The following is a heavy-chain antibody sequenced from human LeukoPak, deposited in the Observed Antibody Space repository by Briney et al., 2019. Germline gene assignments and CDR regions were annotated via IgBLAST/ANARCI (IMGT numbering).Heavy chain of an antibody. J-gene: IGHJ4*02. D-gene: IGHD2-21*02. CDR3: ARDPIVVVTAGGYFDY. V-gene: IGHV3-30-3*01. Sequence: PGGSLRLSCAASGFTFSSYAMHWVRQAPGKGLEWVAVISYDGSNKYYADSVKGRFTISRDSAKNSLYLQMNSLRAEDTAVYYCARDPIVVVTAGGYFDYWGQGTLVTVSS. CDR1: GFTFSSYA. CDR2: ISYDGSNK.